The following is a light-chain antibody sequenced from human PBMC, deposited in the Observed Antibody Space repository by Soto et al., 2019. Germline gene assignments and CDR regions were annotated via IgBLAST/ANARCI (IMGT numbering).Light chain of an antibody. J-gene: IGKJ5*01. Sequence: EILMTRSPSTLSVTTGERATLSCRASQSFRRKLACYQQKPGQAPKRLIYGATTMATGIPARFSGSGSGTEFTLTISRLQSEDLATYYCQQCNKWTTTFGQGT. CDR2: GAT. CDR3: QQCNKWTTT. CDR1: QSFRRK. V-gene: IGKV3-15*01.